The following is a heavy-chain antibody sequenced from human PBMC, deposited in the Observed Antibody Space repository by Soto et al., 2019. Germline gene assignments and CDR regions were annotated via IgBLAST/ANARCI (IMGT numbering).Heavy chain of an antibody. CDR1: GFPFSSFG. CDR2: IWNDGSNE. V-gene: IGHV3-33*01. J-gene: IGHJ4*02. Sequence: QVQLVESGGGVVQPGGSLRLSCEASGFPFSSFGIHWVRQAPGKGLEWLAIIWNDGSNEYYADSVKGRFTISRDNSKNTVYLQVSNLGAEDTAVYFCARDQTDSGGYSDSWGQGTLVTVSS. CDR3: ARDQTDSGGYSDS. D-gene: IGHD2-15*01.